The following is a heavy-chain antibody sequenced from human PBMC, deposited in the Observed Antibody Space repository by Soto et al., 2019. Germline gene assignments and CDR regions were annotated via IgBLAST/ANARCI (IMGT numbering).Heavy chain of an antibody. D-gene: IGHD1-1*01. CDR1: GFICSSYD. Sequence: GGSLRLSCAVSGFICSSYDMSWVRQAPGKGLEWVSTILVGGSTHYEDSVKGRFTISRDTSKNTVYLQMNSLTAGDTAFYYCAKATATSGGAFEIYGRWRRATVSS. CDR2: ILVGGST. V-gene: IGHV3-23*01. CDR3: AKATATSGGAFEI. J-gene: IGHJ3*02.